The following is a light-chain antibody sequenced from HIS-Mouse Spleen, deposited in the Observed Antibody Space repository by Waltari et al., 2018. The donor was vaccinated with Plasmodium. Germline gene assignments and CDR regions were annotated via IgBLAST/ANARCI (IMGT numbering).Light chain of an antibody. V-gene: IGKV1-33*01. J-gene: IGKJ3*01. CDR2: DAS. CDR1: QDISNY. Sequence: DIQMTQSPSSLSASVGDRVTITCQASQDISNYLNWYQQKPGKAPKLLIYDASNLETGVPSKFSGSGSWTDFSFTISRLQPEDIATYYFQQYDNLPPLFTFGPGTKVDIK. CDR3: QQYDNLPPLFT.